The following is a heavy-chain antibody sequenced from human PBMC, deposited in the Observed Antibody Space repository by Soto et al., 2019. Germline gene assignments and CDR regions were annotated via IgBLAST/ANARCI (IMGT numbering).Heavy chain of an antibody. CDR1: GFTFSSYG. V-gene: IGHV3-30*18. D-gene: IGHD2-2*01. CDR2: ISYDGSNK. J-gene: IGHJ5*02. Sequence: QVQLVESGGGVVQPGRSLRLSCAASGFTFSSYGMHWVRQAPGKGLEWVAVISYDGSNKYYADSVKGRFTISRDNSKNTLYLQMNSLRAEDTAVYYCAKGRYCSSTSCYWFDPWGQGTLVTVSS. CDR3: AKGRYCSSTSCYWFDP.